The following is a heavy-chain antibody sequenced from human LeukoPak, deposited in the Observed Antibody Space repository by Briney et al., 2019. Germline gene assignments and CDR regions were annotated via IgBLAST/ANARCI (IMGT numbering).Heavy chain of an antibody. CDR2: IKQDGSEK. D-gene: IGHD2-15*01. CDR1: GFTFSTYW. J-gene: IGHJ5*02. V-gene: IGHV3-7*01. Sequence: GGSLRLSCAASGFTFSTYWMTWVRQAPGKGLEWVANIKQDGSEKYYVDSMRGRFTISRDNAKNSLYLQMNSLRAEDTAVYYCARPLDSIVSNWFDPWGQGTLVTVSS. CDR3: ARPLDSIVSNWFDP.